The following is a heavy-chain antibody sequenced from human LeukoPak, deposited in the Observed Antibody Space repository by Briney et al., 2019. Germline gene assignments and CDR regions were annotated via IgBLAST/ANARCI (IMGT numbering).Heavy chain of an antibody. CDR2: ISSSGSTI. J-gene: IGHJ4*02. Sequence: LSLTCTVSGGSISSYYWSWIRQPPGKGLEWISYISSSGSTIYYADSVKGRFTISRDNAKNSLYLQMNSLRAEDTAVYYCARDLTGTTSPYYFDYWGQGTLVTVSS. V-gene: IGHV3-11*01. CDR1: GGSISSYY. D-gene: IGHD1-7*01. CDR3: ARDLTGTTSPYYFDY.